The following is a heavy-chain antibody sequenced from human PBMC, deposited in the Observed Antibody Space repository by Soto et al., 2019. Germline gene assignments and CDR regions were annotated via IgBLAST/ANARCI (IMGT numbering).Heavy chain of an antibody. CDR1: GFILSDCA. D-gene: IGHD7-27*01. CDR3: ARDLSWGSNWYYYMDV. CDR2: ISSSSSVI. V-gene: IGHV3-48*01. J-gene: IGHJ6*03. Sequence: GGSLRLSCATSGFILSDCAMNWVRQAPGKGLEWVSYISSSSSVIDYADSVKGRFTVSRDNARNSLYLQMNSLRAEDTAVYYCARDLSWGSNWYYYMDVWGKGTKVTGSS.